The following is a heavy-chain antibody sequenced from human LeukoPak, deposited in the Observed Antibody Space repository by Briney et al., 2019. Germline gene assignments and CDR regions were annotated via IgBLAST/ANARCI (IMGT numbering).Heavy chain of an antibody. CDR1: GFTFSSYG. CDR2: ISGSGGST. J-gene: IGHJ5*02. CDR3: AKLPRSSGLPSS. V-gene: IGHV3-23*01. D-gene: IGHD3-22*01. Sequence: GGSLRLSCAASGFTFSSYGMSWVRQAPGKGLEWVSAISGSGGSTYYADSVKGRFTISRDNSKNTLYLQINSLRAEDTALYYCAKLPRSSGLPSSWGQGTLVTVSS.